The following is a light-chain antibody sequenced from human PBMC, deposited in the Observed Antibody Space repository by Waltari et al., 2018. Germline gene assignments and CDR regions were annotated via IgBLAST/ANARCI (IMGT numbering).Light chain of an antibody. V-gene: IGLV4-69*01. CDR3: QTGGHGTWV. Sequence: QLVLTQSPSASASLGASVKLTCPLSSGHSTNVIAWLQKRPEKGPRYLMKVNSDGSHSKGAEIPDRFSGSSSGAERYLTISSLQSEDEADYYCQTGGHGTWVFGGGTKLTVL. J-gene: IGLJ3*02. CDR1: SGHSTNV. CDR2: VNSDGSH.